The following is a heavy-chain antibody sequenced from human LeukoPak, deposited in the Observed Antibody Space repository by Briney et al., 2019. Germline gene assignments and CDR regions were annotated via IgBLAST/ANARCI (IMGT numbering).Heavy chain of an antibody. CDR2: ISGGGGST. Sequence: GGSLRLSCAASGFTFSSYAMNWVRQAPGKGLEWVSGISGGGGSTYYADSVKGRFTISRDNSKNTLYLQMNSLRAEDTAVYYCAREGSGYYYVDWGQGTLVTVSS. J-gene: IGHJ4*02. V-gene: IGHV3-23*01. D-gene: IGHD3-22*01. CDR1: GFTFSSYA. CDR3: AREGSGYYYVD.